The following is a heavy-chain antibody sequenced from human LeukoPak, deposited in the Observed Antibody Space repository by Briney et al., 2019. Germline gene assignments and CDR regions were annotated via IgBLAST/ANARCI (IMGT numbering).Heavy chain of an antibody. V-gene: IGHV3-74*01. CDR3: AREWGYYDSIDY. CDR2: INSDGSST. Sequence: SGXTXSSYXXXXVRXAPGXXXVWVSRINSDGSSTSYADSVKGRFTISRDNAKNTLYLQMNSLRAEDTAVYYCAREWGYYDSIDYWGQGTRVTVSS. J-gene: IGHJ4*02. CDR1: GXTXSSYX. D-gene: IGHD3-22*01.